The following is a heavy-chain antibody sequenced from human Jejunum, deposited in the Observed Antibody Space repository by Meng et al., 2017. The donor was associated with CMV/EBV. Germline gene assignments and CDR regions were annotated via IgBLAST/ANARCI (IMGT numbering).Heavy chain of an antibody. Sequence: FTFSKYYMTWARQVPGKGLEWVANIKEDGSEMRYVDSVKGRFTISRDNAQNSLYLHMNSLRVEDTAVYYCARDGRHSSSFYYWFDPWGQGTLVTVSS. J-gene: IGHJ5*02. CDR2: IKEDGSEM. D-gene: IGHD6-13*01. CDR1: FTFSKYY. CDR3: ARDGRHSSSFYYWFDP. V-gene: IGHV3-7*01.